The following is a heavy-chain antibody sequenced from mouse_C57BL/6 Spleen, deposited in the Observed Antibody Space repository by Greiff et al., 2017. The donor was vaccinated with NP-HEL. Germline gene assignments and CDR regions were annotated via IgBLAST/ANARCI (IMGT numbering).Heavy chain of an antibody. CDR2: IHPSDSDT. Sequence: QVQLKQPGAELVKPGASVKVSCKASGYTFTSYWMHWVKQRPGQGLEWIGRIHPSDSDTTYNQKFKGKSTWTVDKSSSTAYMQLSSLTSEDSAVYYCAIALATYYAMDYWGQGASVTVSS. CDR3: AIALATYYAMDY. D-gene: IGHD1-1*01. J-gene: IGHJ4*01. V-gene: IGHV1-74*01. CDR1: GYTFTSYW.